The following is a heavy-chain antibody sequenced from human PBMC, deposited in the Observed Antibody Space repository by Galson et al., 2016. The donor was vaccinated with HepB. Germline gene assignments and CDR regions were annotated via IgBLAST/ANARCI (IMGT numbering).Heavy chain of an antibody. V-gene: IGHV4-61*02. CDR1: GGSISSGNYY. D-gene: IGHD3-3*01. Sequence: TLSLTCTVSGGSISSGNYYWSWIRQPAGKGLEWIGRIYTSGTTNYNPSLKSRVTISVDTSRNQFSLKLSSVNAADTAVYYCARQARRALEGVWSGYYKGNWFDPWGEGTLVTVPS. J-gene: IGHJ5*02. CDR3: ARQARRALEGVWSGYYKGNWFDP. CDR2: IYTSGTT.